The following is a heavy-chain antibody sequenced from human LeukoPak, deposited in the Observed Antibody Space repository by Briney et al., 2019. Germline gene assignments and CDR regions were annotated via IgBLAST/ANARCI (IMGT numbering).Heavy chain of an antibody. J-gene: IGHJ4*02. D-gene: IGHD5-18*01. Sequence: GGSLRLSCAASGFPVSSNYISWVRQAPGKGLEWLSVMYSNGTTHYADSVKGRLTVSRHNSKNTLYLQMNSLRHEDTALYYCARMVWAAMANWGKGTRVTVSS. V-gene: IGHV3-53*04. CDR2: MYSNGTT. CDR1: GFPVSSNY. CDR3: ARMVWAAMAN.